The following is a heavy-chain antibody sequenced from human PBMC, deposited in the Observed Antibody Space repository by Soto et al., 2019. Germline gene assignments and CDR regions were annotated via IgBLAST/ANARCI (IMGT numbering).Heavy chain of an antibody. CDR3: SRGGPYYDFWSGSYRRMDV. V-gene: IGHV3-30-3*01. Sequence: PGGSLRLSCAASGFTFGSYSMHWVRQAPGKGLEWLAVISYDGTNKYYADSVKGRFTISRDNSKNTLYLQMNSLRAEDTAVYYCSRGGPYYDFWSGSYRRMDVWGQGTTVTVSS. D-gene: IGHD3-3*01. CDR1: GFTFGSYS. J-gene: IGHJ6*02. CDR2: ISYDGTNK.